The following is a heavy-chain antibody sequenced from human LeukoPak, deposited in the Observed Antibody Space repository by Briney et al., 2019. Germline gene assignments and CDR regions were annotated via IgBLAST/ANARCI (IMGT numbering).Heavy chain of an antibody. CDR1: GGSISSSGDYS. V-gene: IGHV4-30-2*01. CDR3: ARVGSDWNDVRYNWFDP. J-gene: IGHJ5*02. Sequence: PSETLSLTCTVSGGSISSSGDYSWSWIRQPPGKGLEWIGYIFQSGSTYYNPSLKSRVTISVDRSKNQFSLKLSSVTAADTAVYYCARVGSDWNDVRYNWFDPWGQGTLVTVSS. D-gene: IGHD1-1*01. CDR2: IFQSGST.